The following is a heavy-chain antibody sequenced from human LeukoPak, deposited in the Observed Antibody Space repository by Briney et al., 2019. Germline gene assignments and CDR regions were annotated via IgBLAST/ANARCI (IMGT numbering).Heavy chain of an antibody. CDR2: INPKSGGT. J-gene: IGHJ1*01. CDR3: ASAAFWSEYFQH. D-gene: IGHD3-3*01. Sequence: ASVKVSCKASGYIFTDYYMHWVRQAPGQGLEWMGWINPKSGGTNYAQKFQGRVTMTRDTSISTGLMELSRLRTDDTAVYYCASAAFWSEYFQHWGQGTLVTVSS. V-gene: IGHV1-2*02. CDR1: GYIFTDYY.